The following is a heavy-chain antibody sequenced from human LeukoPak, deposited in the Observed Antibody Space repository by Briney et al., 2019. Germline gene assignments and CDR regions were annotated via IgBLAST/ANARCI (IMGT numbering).Heavy chain of an antibody. Sequence: ASVKVSCKASGYSFTGHYMHWVRQAPGQGLEWMGWMNPNSGNTGYAQKFQGRVTMTRNTSISTAYMELSSLRSEDTAVYYCARGPTEDFDYWGQGTLVTVSS. CDR3: ARGPTEDFDY. CDR1: GYSFTGHY. V-gene: IGHV1-8*02. D-gene: IGHD2-21*02. J-gene: IGHJ4*02. CDR2: MNPNSGNT.